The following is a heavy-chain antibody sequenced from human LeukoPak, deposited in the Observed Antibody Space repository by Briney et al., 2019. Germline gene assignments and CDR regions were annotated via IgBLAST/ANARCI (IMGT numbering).Heavy chain of an antibody. J-gene: IGHJ3*01. Sequence: ASVKVSCKAFGGTFSSYAISWVRQAPGQGLEWMGGIIPIFGTANYAQKFQGRVTITADESTSTAYMELSSLRSEDTAVYYCARWLANAFDVWGQGTMVTVSS. CDR2: IIPIFGTA. CDR1: GGTFSSYA. V-gene: IGHV1-69*01. D-gene: IGHD6-19*01. CDR3: ARWLANAFDV.